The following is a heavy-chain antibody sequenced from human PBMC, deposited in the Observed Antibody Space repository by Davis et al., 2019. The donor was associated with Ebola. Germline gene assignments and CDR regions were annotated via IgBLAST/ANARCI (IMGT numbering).Heavy chain of an antibody. CDR2: IASGYTYT. J-gene: IGHJ5*02. Sequence: GESLKISCAASEFTFRNHYMSWVRQAPGKGLEWVSYIASGYTYTNYADSVKGRFTISRDNARDTLFLQMTSLRDEDTAIYYCAREGRGSAIDLWGQGTLVTVSS. CDR1: EFTFRNHY. D-gene: IGHD3-10*01. V-gene: IGHV3-11*06. CDR3: AREGRGSAIDL.